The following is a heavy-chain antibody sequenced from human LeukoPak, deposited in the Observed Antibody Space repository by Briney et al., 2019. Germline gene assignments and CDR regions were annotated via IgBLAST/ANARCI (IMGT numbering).Heavy chain of an antibody. CDR3: AREVVAATPSSYMAV. D-gene: IGHD2-15*01. J-gene: IGHJ6*03. CDR2: IYYSGST. Sequence: SETLSLTCSVSGGSISSYYWSWIRQPPGKGREWIGYIYYSGSTNYNPPLRGRVTISVDTSKNQFSLKLSSVTAADTAVYYCAREVVAATPSSYMAVWGKGTTVTVSS. V-gene: IGHV4-59*01. CDR1: GGSISSYY.